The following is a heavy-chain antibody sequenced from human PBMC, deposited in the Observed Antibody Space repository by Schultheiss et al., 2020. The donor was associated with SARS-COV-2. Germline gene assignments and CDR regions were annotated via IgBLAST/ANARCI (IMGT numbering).Heavy chain of an antibody. CDR3: ATVSSGWYFGFDY. CDR2: IYYSGGT. Sequence: SQTLSLTCTVSGDSITSDYYWGWIRQPPGKGLEWIGSIYYSGGTYYNPSLKSRVTISVDTSKNQFSLKLSSVTAADTAVYYCATVSSGWYFGFDYWGQGTLVTVSS. J-gene: IGHJ4*02. V-gene: IGHV4-38-2*02. CDR1: GDSITSDYY. D-gene: IGHD6-19*01.